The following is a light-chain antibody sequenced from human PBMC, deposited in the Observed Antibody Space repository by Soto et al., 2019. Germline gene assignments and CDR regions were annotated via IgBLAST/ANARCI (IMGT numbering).Light chain of an antibody. CDR1: QSVLYSSNNKNY. Sequence: DIVMTQSPDSLAVSLGERATINCKSSQSVLYSSNNKNYLAWYQQKPGQPPKLLIFWASTREPGVPDRFSGSRSGTDFTLTISSLQAEDVAVYYCQHYYSTPHTFGQGTKLEIK. CDR2: WAS. V-gene: IGKV4-1*01. J-gene: IGKJ2*01. CDR3: QHYYSTPHT.